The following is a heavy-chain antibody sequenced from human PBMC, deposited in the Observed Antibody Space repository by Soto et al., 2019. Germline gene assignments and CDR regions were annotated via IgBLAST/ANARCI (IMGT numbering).Heavy chain of an antibody. CDR1: GGSISSGGYY. V-gene: IGHV4-31*03. Sequence: QVQLQESGPGLVKPSQTLSLTCTVSGGSISSGGYYWSWIRQHPGKGLEWIGYIYYSGSTYYNPSRKSRVTISGDTYKHQFSLKLSSVTAADTAVYYCARDPGYCTNGVCYNAAFDIWGQGTMVTVSS. D-gene: IGHD2-8*01. CDR3: ARDPGYCTNGVCYNAAFDI. CDR2: IYYSGST. J-gene: IGHJ3*02.